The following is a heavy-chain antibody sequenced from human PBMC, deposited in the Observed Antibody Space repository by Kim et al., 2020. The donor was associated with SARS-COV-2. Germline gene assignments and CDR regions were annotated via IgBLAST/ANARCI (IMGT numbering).Heavy chain of an antibody. Sequence: ASVKVSCKASGYTFTSYAMNWVRQAPGQGLEWMGWINTNTGNPTYAQGFTGRFVFSLDTSVSTAYLQISSLKAEDTAVYYCAETLLGDSSNYYYGMDVWGQGTTVTVSS. J-gene: IGHJ6*02. CDR2: INTNTGNP. D-gene: IGHD6-13*01. CDR3: AETLLGDSSNYYYGMDV. CDR1: GYTFTSYA. V-gene: IGHV7-4-1*02.